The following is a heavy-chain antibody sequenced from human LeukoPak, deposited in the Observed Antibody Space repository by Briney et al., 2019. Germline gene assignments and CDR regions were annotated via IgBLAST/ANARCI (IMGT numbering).Heavy chain of an antibody. CDR1: GFTFSSYD. D-gene: IGHD3-3*01. Sequence: GGSLRLSCAASGFTFSSYDMNWVRQAPGKRLEWVSYISSGGTISYYADSVKGRFTISRDNAKNSLYLQVNSLRAEDTAIYYCARVDYTTTWRFDYWGQGILVTVSS. V-gene: IGHV3-48*03. CDR3: ARVDYTTTWRFDY. J-gene: IGHJ4*02. CDR2: ISSGGTIS.